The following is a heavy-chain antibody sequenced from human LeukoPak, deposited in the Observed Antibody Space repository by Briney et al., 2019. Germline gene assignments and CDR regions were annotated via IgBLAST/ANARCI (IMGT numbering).Heavy chain of an antibody. Sequence: GGSLRLSCAASGFTFSSYAMSWVRQVPGKGLEWVSGVSGSGGTTNYAGSVQGRFTISRDNSKNTLYLQMNSLRAEDTAIYYCAKDPDYDYWSGTDSWGQGTLVTVSS. CDR1: GFTFSSYA. D-gene: IGHD3-3*01. CDR3: AKDPDYDYWSGTDS. J-gene: IGHJ4*02. CDR2: VSGSGGTT. V-gene: IGHV3-23*01.